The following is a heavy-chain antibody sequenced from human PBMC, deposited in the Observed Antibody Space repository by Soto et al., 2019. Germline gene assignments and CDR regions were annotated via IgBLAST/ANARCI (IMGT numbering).Heavy chain of an antibody. CDR3: AKKGCSSTSCYIDY. Sequence: WGSLRLSCVASGFTFSKYAMSWVRQAPGKGLEWVSVIRESGDITYYADSVKGRFTISRDNSKNTLYLQMKSLRVDETAIYYCAKKGCSSTSCYIDYWGQGTQVNVSS. V-gene: IGHV3-23*01. D-gene: IGHD2-2*02. CDR2: IRESGDIT. J-gene: IGHJ4*02. CDR1: GFTFSKYA.